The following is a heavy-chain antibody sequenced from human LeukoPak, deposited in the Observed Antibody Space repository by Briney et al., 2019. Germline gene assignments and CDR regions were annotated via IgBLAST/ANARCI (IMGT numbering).Heavy chain of an antibody. CDR3: ARHYSGSFMSDY. D-gene: IGHD1-26*01. J-gene: IGHJ4*02. CDR2: IYPADSDI. CDR1: GYSINNYW. V-gene: IGHV5-51*01. Sequence: GESLKISCKGSGYSINNYWIGWVRQMPGKGLEWMGIIYPADSDIRYSPSFQGQVTISADKSISTAYLQWSSLKASDTAMYYCARHYSGSFMSDYWGQGTLVTVSS.